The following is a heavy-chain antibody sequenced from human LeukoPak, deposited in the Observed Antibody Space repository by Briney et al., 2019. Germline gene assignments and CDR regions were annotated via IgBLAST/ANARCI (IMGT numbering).Heavy chain of an antibody. CDR3: AKDTQADYYDSSGYTDY. CDR2: ISWNSGRI. J-gene: IGHJ4*02. Sequence: GGSLRLPXAASGFTFDDYGMHWIRQAPGKGLEWVSGISWNSGRIGYADSVKGRFTISRDNAKNSLYLQMNSLRAEDMALYYCAKDTQADYYDSSGYTDYWGQGTLVTVSS. CDR1: GFTFDDYG. V-gene: IGHV3-9*03. D-gene: IGHD3-22*01.